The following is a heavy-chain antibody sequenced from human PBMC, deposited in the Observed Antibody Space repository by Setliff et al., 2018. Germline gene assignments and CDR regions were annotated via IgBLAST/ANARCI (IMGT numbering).Heavy chain of an antibody. CDR2: IQTSGTT. J-gene: IGHJ6*03. D-gene: IGHD5-12*01. CDR3: ARERGDIVTTTSYYYYLDV. CDR1: GGSISSGNYY. V-gene: IGHV4-61*09. Sequence: PSETLSLTCTVSGGSISSGNYYWSWIRQPAGKGLEWIGHIQTSGTTNYNPSLKSRVTISVDTSKNQFSLKLSAVTAADTAVYYCARERGDIVTTTSYYYYLDVWGKGTTVTVSS.